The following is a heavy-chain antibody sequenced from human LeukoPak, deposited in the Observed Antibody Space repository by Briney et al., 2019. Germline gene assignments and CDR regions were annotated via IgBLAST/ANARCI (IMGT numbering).Heavy chain of an antibody. D-gene: IGHD3-3*01. CDR3: ARDLDHPYDFWSGYSYYYYGMDV. Sequence: GGSLRLSCAASGFTFSSYAMHWVRQAPGKGLEWVAVISYDGSNKYYADSAKGRFTISRDNSKNTLYLQMNSLRAEDTAVYYCARDLDHPYDFWSGYSYYYYGMDVWGQGTTVTVSS. CDR2: ISYDGSNK. CDR1: GFTFSSYA. J-gene: IGHJ6*02. V-gene: IGHV3-30*04.